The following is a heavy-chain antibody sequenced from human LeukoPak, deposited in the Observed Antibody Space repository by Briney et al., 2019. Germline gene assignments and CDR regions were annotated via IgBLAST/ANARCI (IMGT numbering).Heavy chain of an antibody. CDR2: IYHSGST. D-gene: IGHD3-16*01. CDR3: AREQPPLDYYYYMDV. V-gene: IGHV4-59*12. J-gene: IGHJ6*03. Sequence: SETLSLTCTVSGGSISSYYWSWIRQPPGKGLEWIGYIYHSGSTYYNPSLKSRVTISVDRSKNQFSLKLSSVTAADTAVYYCAREQPPLDYYYYMDVWGKGTTVTVSS. CDR1: GGSISSYY.